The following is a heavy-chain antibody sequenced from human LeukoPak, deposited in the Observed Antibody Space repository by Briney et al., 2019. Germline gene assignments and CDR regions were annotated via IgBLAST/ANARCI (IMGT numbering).Heavy chain of an antibody. V-gene: IGHV4-39*01. CDR3: ARQPYDTTVDY. J-gene: IGHJ4*02. Sequence: SETLSLTCTVSGGSISSSSYYWGWIRQPPGKGLEWIGSIYYSGSTYYNPSLKSRVTISVDTSKNQFSLKLSSVTAADTAVYYCARQPYDTTVDYWGQGTLVTVSS. D-gene: IGHD3-9*01. CDR1: GGSISSSSYY. CDR2: IYYSGST.